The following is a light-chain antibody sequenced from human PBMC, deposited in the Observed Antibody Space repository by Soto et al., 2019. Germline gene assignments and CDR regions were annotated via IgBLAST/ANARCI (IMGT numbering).Light chain of an antibody. Sequence: EIVMTQSPATLSVSPGERATLSCRASQSISGTLAWYQQKPGQTPKLLIYAASTRAAAVPDRFTGSGSGTDFALTISRLEPEDFAVYYCQQYGDSPLTFGPGTKVDIK. J-gene: IGKJ3*01. CDR1: QSISGT. CDR3: QQYGDSPLT. V-gene: IGKV3D-15*02. CDR2: AAS.